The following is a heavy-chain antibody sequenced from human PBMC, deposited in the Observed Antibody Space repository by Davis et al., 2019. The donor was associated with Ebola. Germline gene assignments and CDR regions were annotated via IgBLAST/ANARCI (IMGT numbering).Heavy chain of an antibody. Sequence: ASVKVSCKASGYTFTSYAMHWVRQAPGQRLEWMGWINAGNGNTKYSQKFQGRVTITRDTSASTAYMELSSLRSEDTAVYYCARLGRGSTGPKSGVAVDYWGQGTLVTVSS. CDR1: GYTFTSYA. D-gene: IGHD6-19*01. V-gene: IGHV1-3*01. CDR3: ARLGRGSTGPKSGVAVDY. J-gene: IGHJ4*02. CDR2: INAGNGNT.